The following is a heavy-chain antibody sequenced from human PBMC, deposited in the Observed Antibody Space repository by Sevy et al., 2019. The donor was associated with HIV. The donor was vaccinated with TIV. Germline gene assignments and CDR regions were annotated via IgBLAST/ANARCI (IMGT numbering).Heavy chain of an antibody. V-gene: IGHV3-15*01. Sequence: GGSLRLSCAASGFTFSNAWMSWVRQAPGKGLEWVGRIKSKTDGGTTDYAAPVKGRFTISRDDSKNTLYLQMNSLKTEDTAVYYCTTDPGRTATPVNYWGQGTLVTVSS. CDR1: GFTFSNAW. D-gene: IGHD2-15*01. CDR3: TTDPGRTATPVNY. J-gene: IGHJ4*02. CDR2: IKSKTDGGTT.